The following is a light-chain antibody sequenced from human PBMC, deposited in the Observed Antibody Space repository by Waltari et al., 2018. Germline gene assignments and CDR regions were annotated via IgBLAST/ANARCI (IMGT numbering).Light chain of an antibody. Sequence: EILLTQSPATLSLSPGERATLSCRASQSVGSSLAWYQQKPGQAPRLLIYDASNRATGIPARFSGSGSGTDFTLTISSLEPEDFAVYYCQQHNNWPSLTFGGGTKVEI. CDR1: QSVGSS. J-gene: IGKJ4*01. V-gene: IGKV3-11*01. CDR2: DAS. CDR3: QQHNNWPSLT.